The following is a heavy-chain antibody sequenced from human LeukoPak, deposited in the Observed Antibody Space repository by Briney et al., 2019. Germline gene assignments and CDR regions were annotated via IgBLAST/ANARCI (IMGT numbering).Heavy chain of an antibody. J-gene: IGHJ3*02. CDR2: IYSGGST. Sequence: GGSLRLSCAASGFTASNNYMSWVRQAPGKGLEWVSVIYSGGSTYNADSVKGRFTISRDNSKNTLYLQMNSLRAEDTAVYYCARSVTTVGLGAFDIWGQGTMVTVSS. V-gene: IGHV3-53*01. CDR3: ARSVTTVGLGAFDI. CDR1: GFTASNNY. D-gene: IGHD4-11*01.